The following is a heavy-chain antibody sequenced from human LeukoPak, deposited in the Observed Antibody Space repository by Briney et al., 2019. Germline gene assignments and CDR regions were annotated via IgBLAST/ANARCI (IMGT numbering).Heavy chain of an antibody. CDR2: IGGGGVDT. J-gene: IGHJ4*02. V-gene: IGHV3-23*01. CDR3: AKDPPSTGTTFDN. D-gene: IGHD1-1*01. Sequence: PGGSLRLSCAASGFTFSSYATSWVRQAPGKGLEWVSSIGGGGVDTYYADSVKGRFTISRDNSKNTLYLQMNSLRVEDTAVYYCAKDPPSTGTTFDNWGRRTLVTVSS. CDR1: GFTFSSYA.